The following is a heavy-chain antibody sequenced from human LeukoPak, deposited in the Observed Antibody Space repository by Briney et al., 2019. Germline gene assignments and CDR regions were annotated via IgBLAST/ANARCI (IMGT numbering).Heavy chain of an antibody. D-gene: IGHD6-13*01. CDR3: ARGSVAAAGLY. J-gene: IGHJ4*02. Sequence: ASVTVSCKASGYTFTSYDINWVRQATGQGLEWMGWMNPNSGNTGYAQKFQGRVTMTRNTSISTAYMELSSLRSEDTAAYYCARGSVAAAGLYWGQGTLVTVSS. CDR1: GYTFTSYD. V-gene: IGHV1-8*01. CDR2: MNPNSGNT.